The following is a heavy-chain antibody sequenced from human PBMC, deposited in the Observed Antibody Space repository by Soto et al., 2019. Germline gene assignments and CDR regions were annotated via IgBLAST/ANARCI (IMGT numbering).Heavy chain of an antibody. CDR1: GITFSAYT. CDR3: ARVAPGGSGSYDV. D-gene: IGHD3-10*01. J-gene: IGHJ4*02. CDR2: ILYDGNDK. V-gene: IGHV3-30*14. Sequence: QAQLVEAGGGVVRPGRSLRLSCTASGITFSAYTMHWVRQAPGKGLEWVALILYDGNDKQYADSVKGRFNISRDNSKNTLYLQPNSLRVEDTAVYYCARVAPGGSGSYDVWGQGTLVIVSS.